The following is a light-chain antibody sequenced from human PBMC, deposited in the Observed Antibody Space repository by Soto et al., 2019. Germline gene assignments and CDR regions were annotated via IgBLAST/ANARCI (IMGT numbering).Light chain of an antibody. CDR1: QSVSSN. CDR2: GTS. J-gene: IGKJ4*01. Sequence: EIVMTQSPATLSESPGERATLSCRASQSVSSNLAWYQQKRGQAPWLLIYGTSTRATGIPARFSGSGSGTEFTLTISSLQSEDFAVYYCQQYNKCPLTFGGGTKVEIK. V-gene: IGKV3-15*01. CDR3: QQYNKCPLT.